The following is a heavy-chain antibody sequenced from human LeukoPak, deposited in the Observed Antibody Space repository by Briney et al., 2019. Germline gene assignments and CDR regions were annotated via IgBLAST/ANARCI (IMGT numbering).Heavy chain of an antibody. CDR2: INPNSGGT. CDR3: ARARGYSYGSSYWYYYMDV. CDR1: GYTFTGYY. Sequence: ASVKVSCKASGYTFTGYYMHWVRQAPGRGLEWMGWINPNSGGTNYAQKFQGRVTMTRDTSISTAYMELSRLRSDDTAVYYCARARGYSYGSSYWYYYMDVWGKGTTVTVSS. J-gene: IGHJ6*03. D-gene: IGHD5-18*01. V-gene: IGHV1-2*02.